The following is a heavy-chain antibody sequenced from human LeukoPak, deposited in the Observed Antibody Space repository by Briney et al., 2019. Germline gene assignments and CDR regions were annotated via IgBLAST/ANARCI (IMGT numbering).Heavy chain of an antibody. Sequence: ASVKVSCKASGYTFTGYYMHWVRQAPGQGLEWMGWINPNSGGTNYAHKFQGRVTMTRDTSISTAYMELSRLRSDDTAVCYCARGDRYCNSTSCYSGGVDYWGQGTLVTVSS. CDR3: ARGDRYCNSTSCYSGGVDY. D-gene: IGHD2-2*01. J-gene: IGHJ4*02. CDR2: INPNSGGT. CDR1: GYTFTGYY. V-gene: IGHV1-2*07.